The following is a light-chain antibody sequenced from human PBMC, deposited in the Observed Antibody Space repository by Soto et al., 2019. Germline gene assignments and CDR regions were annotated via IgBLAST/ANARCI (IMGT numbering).Light chain of an antibody. Sequence: EIVLTQSPGTLSLSPGERATLSCRASQSVRNNYLAWYQEKPGQAPRLFIYGASSRATGIPDRFSGSGSGTDFTLTISRLEPEDFAVYYCQQYGNSPPRTFGQGTKLEIK. CDR1: QSVRNNY. J-gene: IGKJ2*02. CDR2: GAS. CDR3: QQYGNSPPRT. V-gene: IGKV3-20*01.